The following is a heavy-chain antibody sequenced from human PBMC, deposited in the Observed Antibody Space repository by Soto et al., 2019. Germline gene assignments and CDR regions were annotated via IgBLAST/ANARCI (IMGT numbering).Heavy chain of an antibody. CDR3: VRDGLTGTSLGLDS. D-gene: IGHD1-20*01. CDR1: GFTFGNYG. J-gene: IGHJ5*01. CDR2: IWYDGTNQ. Sequence: QVQLVESGGGVVQPGTSLKLSCAASGFTFGNYGMHWVRQAPGKGLEWVALIWYDGTNQNYADSVKGRFTISRDNSKNTLYLLMNTLRAEDAAVYYCVRDGLTGTSLGLDSWGQGTLVSVSS. V-gene: IGHV3-33*01.